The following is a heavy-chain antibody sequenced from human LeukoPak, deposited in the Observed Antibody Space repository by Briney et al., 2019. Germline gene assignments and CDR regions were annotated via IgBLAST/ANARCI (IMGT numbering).Heavy chain of an antibody. CDR2: IYYSGST. CDR3: ASGVSVSVRGVFDP. V-gene: IGHV4-39*01. Sequence: SETLSLTCTVSGGSISSSSYYWGWIRQPPGKGLEWIGSIYYSGSTYYNPSLKSRVTISVDTSKNQFSLKLSSVTAADTAVYYCASGVSVSVRGVFDPWGQGTLVTVSS. J-gene: IGHJ5*02. CDR1: GGSISSSSYY. D-gene: IGHD3-10*01.